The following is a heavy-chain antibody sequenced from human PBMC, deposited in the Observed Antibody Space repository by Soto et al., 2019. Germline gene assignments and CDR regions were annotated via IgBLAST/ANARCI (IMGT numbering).Heavy chain of an antibody. D-gene: IGHD5-18*01. CDR2: ISNSGST. CDR3: AAESGSTYGYFDH. V-gene: IGHV4-30-4*01. CDR1: VGSVTSDEAY. Sequence: PSGTRPLPGTVLVGSVTSDEAYWTWIRQSPGKRLEWIGYISNSGSTGYNPSLKTRLSMSVDRSKSQFTLRLTSVTAADTAVYFCAAESGSTYGYFDHWGQGTQVTVSS. J-gene: IGHJ4*02.